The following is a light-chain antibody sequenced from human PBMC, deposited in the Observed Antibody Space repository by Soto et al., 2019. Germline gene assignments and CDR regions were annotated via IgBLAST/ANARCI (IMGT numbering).Light chain of an antibody. CDR2: DVS. CDR1: SSDFGGYNY. V-gene: IGLV2-14*01. J-gene: IGLJ2*01. Sequence: QSVLTQPAPVSGSPGPSITISCTGTSSDFGGYNYVSWYQQHPGKAPKLMIYDVSNRPSGVSNRFSGSKSGNTASLTISGLQAEDEADYYCSSYTSSSTPVVFGGGTKVTVL. CDR3: SSYTSSSTPVV.